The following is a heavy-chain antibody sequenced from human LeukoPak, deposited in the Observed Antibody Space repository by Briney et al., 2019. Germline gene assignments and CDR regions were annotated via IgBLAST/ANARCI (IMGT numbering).Heavy chain of an antibody. CDR3: TKAKYTSSGIWFDN. Sequence: GGSLRLSCAASGFTFNDYAMHWVRQAPGKGLEWVSVISRNSGTIAYADSVKGRFTISRDNAENSLYLQTNSLRAEDTALYYCTKAKYTSSGIWFDNWGQGTQVTVSS. D-gene: IGHD6-13*01. J-gene: IGHJ4*02. V-gene: IGHV3-9*01. CDR1: GFTFNDYA. CDR2: ISRNSGTI.